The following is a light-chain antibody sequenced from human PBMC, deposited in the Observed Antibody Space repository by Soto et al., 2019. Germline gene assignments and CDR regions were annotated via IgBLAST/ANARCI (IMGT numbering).Light chain of an antibody. J-gene: IGKJ1*01. Sequence: EIVMTQSPATLSVSPGERATLSCRASQSVSSNLAGYQQKPGQAPRLLIYGASTRATGIPARFSGSGSWTEFTLTISSLQSEDFAVYYCQQYNNWPPGAFGQGTKVEIK. CDR3: QQYNNWPPGA. CDR2: GAS. V-gene: IGKV3-15*01. CDR1: QSVSSN.